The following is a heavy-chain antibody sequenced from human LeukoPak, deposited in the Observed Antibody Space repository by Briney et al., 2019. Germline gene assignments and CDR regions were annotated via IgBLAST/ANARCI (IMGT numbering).Heavy chain of an antibody. CDR1: GFTFSSYS. CDR2: ITSSSTYM. V-gene: IGHV3-21*01. CDR3: ARDPYSGSYWNYYYYYMDV. D-gene: IGHD1-26*01. J-gene: IGHJ6*03. Sequence: GGSLRLSCAASGFTFSSYSMNWVRQAPGKGLGWVSSITSSSTYMYYADSVKGRFTISRDNARNSLYLQMNSLRAEDTAVYYCARDPYSGSYWNYYYYYMDVWGKGTTVTISS.